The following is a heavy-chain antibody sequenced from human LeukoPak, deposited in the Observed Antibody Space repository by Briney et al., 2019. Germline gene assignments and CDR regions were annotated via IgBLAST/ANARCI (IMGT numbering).Heavy chain of an antibody. D-gene: IGHD2-15*01. Sequence: PGGSLRLSCVASGFTFSGHWMSWVRQAPGTGLEWVANINPAGSETYYVDPVKGRFSISRDNAKNLVYLQMNSLRAEDTAVYHCARFGYVAAVDVWGQGTPVTVSS. CDR1: GFTFSGHW. CDR2: INPAGSET. V-gene: IGHV3-7*01. J-gene: IGHJ4*02. CDR3: ARFGYVAAVDV.